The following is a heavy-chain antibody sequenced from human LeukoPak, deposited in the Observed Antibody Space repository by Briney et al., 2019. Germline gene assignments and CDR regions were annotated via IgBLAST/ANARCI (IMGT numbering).Heavy chain of an antibody. CDR3: ARDTFQPGLIDS. V-gene: IGHV3-23*01. CDR2: ISGSGGST. CDR1: GFTFSSYA. J-gene: IGHJ4*02. Sequence: GGSLRLSCVASGFTFSSYAMSWVRQAPGKGLEWVSAISGSGGSTYYADSVKGRFTISRDNSKNTLYLQMNSLRAEDSAVYYCARDTFQPGLIDSWGQGTLVTVSS. D-gene: IGHD2-2*01.